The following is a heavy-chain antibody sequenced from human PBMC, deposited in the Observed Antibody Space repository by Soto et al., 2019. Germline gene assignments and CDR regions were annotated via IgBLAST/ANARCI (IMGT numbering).Heavy chain of an antibody. CDR1: GFTFSSYG. Sequence: PGGSLRLSCAASGFTFSSYGMHWVRQAPGKGLEWVALISNDGSNTYYGDSVKGRFTISRDNSKNTLFLQVNGLRAEDTAIYYCAKVTGYIRRGLVDSCGQGTLLTVSS. V-gene: IGHV3-30*18. CDR3: AKVTGYIRRGLVDS. J-gene: IGHJ4*02. CDR2: ISNDGSNT. D-gene: IGHD5-18*01.